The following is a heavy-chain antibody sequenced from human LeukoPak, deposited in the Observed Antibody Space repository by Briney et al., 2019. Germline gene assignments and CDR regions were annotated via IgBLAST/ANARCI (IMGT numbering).Heavy chain of an antibody. V-gene: IGHV3-11*01. CDR2: ISSSGSTI. Sequence: GGSLRLSCAASGFTFSDYYMSWIRQAPGKGLEWVSYISSSGSTIYYADSVKGRFTISRDNAKSSLYLQMNSLRAEDTAVYYCARDALYDSSGYYVGFDYWGQGTLVTVSS. D-gene: IGHD3-22*01. CDR1: GFTFSDYY. J-gene: IGHJ4*02. CDR3: ARDALYDSSGYYVGFDY.